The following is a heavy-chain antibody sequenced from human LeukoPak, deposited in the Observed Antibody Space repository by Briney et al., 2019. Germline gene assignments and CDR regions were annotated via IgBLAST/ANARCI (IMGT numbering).Heavy chain of an antibody. CDR3: LRHHDL. V-gene: IGHV3-7*01. Sequence: GGSLRPSCAASGFRFSSYWMSWVRQAPGKGLEWVASTQPDGGAQYYVDSVRGRFTISRGNAKNSLYLQMNSLRDADTAIYYCLRHHDLWGQGTLVTVSS. J-gene: IGHJ4*02. CDR1: GFRFSSYW. CDR2: TQPDGGAQ. D-gene: IGHD3-3*01.